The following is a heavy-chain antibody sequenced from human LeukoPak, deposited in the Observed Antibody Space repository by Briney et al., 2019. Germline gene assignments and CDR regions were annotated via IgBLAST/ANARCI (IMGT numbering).Heavy chain of an antibody. D-gene: IGHD3-9*01. CDR1: GYTLTELS. V-gene: IGHV1-24*01. Sequence: ASVTVSCKVSGYTLTELSMHWVRQAPGKGLEWMGGFDPEDGETIYAQKFQGRVTMTEDTSTDTAYMELSSLRSEDTAVYYCATTPRYFDWLLAIDYWGQGTLVTVSS. CDR2: FDPEDGET. CDR3: ATTPRYFDWLLAIDY. J-gene: IGHJ4*02.